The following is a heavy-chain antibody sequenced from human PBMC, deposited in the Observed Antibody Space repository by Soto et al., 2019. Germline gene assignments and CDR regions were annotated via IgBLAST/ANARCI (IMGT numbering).Heavy chain of an antibody. Sequence: GGALRRSCAASGFTFSSYAMHWVRQAPGKGLEWVAVIPYDGSNKYYADSVKGRFTISRDNSKNTLYLQMNSLRAEDTAVYYCARDRVAVAGWNHYYYGMDVWGQGTTVTVSS. CDR2: IPYDGSNK. V-gene: IGHV3-30-3*01. J-gene: IGHJ6*02. CDR1: GFTFSSYA. D-gene: IGHD6-19*01. CDR3: ARDRVAVAGWNHYYYGMDV.